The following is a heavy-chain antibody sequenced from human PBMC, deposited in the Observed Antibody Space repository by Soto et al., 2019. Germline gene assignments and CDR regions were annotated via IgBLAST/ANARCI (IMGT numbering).Heavy chain of an antibody. V-gene: IGHV4-59*01. Sequence: QVQLQESGPGLVKPSETLSLTCTVSGGSISSYYWSWIRQPPGKGLEWIAYIYYTGSTNYNPSLKSRVTLSADTSKNQFSLKLSSVTAADTAMCYCARVDSSGSYFDSWGQGTLVTVSS. J-gene: IGHJ4*02. D-gene: IGHD3-22*01. CDR3: ARVDSSGSYFDS. CDR1: GGSISSYY. CDR2: IYYTGST.